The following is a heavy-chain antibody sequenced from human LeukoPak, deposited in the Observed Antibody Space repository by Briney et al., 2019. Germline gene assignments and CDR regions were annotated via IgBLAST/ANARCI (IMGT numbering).Heavy chain of an antibody. J-gene: IGHJ4*02. Sequence: GGSLRLSCAASGFTPSSSAMHWVRQAPGKGLEWVAVISFDGSNKEYGESAKGRFTISSDNSKNTLYVQMNGLRPDDTGVYYCARGSYSSAPGRWGQGTLVIVSS. CDR2: ISFDGSNK. V-gene: IGHV3-30-3*01. CDR3: ARGSYSSAPGR. D-gene: IGHD3-22*01. CDR1: GFTPSSSA.